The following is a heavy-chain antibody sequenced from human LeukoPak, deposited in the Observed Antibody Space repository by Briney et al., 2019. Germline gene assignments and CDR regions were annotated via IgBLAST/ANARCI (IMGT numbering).Heavy chain of an antibody. V-gene: IGHV4-39*01. CDR1: GGSISSSSHY. Sequence: SETLSLTCTVSGGSISSSSHYWGWIRQPPGKGLEWIGSIYYSGSTYYNPSLKSRVTISVDTSKNQFSLKLSSVTAADTAVYYCARVDTAMVTDYWGQGTLVTVSS. J-gene: IGHJ4*02. CDR3: ARVDTAMVTDY. D-gene: IGHD5-18*01. CDR2: IYYSGST.